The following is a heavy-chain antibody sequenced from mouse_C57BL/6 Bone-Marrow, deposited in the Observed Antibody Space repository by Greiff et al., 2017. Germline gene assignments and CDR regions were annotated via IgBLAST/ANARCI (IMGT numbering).Heavy chain of an antibody. Sequence: VGPGASVTLSCKASGYTFTDYEMHWVKQTPVHGLEWIGAIDPETGGTAYNQKFKGKAILTADKSSSTAYMELRSLTSEDSAVYYFFYDYDAMDYWGQGTSVTVSS. CDR3: FYDYDAMDY. V-gene: IGHV1-15*01. CDR2: IDPETGGT. D-gene: IGHD1-1*01. CDR1: GYTFTDYE. J-gene: IGHJ4*01.